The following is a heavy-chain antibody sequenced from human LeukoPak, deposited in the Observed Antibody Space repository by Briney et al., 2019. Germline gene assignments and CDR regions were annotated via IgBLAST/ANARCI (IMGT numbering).Heavy chain of an antibody. CDR3: ARYYDFWSGYFSGMDV. CDR2: ISSSSSYI. V-gene: IGHV3-21*01. CDR1: GFTFSSYS. D-gene: IGHD3-3*01. Sequence: GGSLRLSCAASGFTFSSYSMNWVRQAPGKGLEWVSSISSSSSYIYYADSVKGRFTISRDNAKNSLYLQMNSLRAEDAAVYYCARYYDFWSGYFSGMDVWGQGTTVTVSS. J-gene: IGHJ6*02.